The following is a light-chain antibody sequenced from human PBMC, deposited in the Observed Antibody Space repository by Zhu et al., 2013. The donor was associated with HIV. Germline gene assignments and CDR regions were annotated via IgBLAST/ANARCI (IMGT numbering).Light chain of an antibody. CDR1: QSVLYSSNNKNY. Sequence: DIVMTQSPDSLAVSLGERATINCKSSQSVLYSSNNKNYLAWYQQKPGQPPKLLIYWASTRESGVPDRFSGSGSGTDFTLTISSLQAEDVAVYYCQQYYSTPPYSFGPGDRSWRSN. V-gene: IGKV4-1*01. J-gene: IGKJ2*03. CDR2: WAS. CDR3: QQYYSTPPYS.